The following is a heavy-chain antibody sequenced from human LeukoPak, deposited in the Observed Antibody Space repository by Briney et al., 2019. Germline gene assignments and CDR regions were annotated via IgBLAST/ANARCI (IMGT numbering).Heavy chain of an antibody. Sequence: PSETLSLTCTVSGGSISSGGYYWSWIRQHPGKGLEWIGYIYYSGSTYYNPSLKSRVTISVDTSKNQFSLKLSSVTAADTAVYYCARGADIYYYDSSGPAEYFRHWGQGTLVTVSS. J-gene: IGHJ1*01. CDR1: GGSISSGGYY. V-gene: IGHV4-31*03. CDR3: ARGADIYYYDSSGPAEYFRH. CDR2: IYYSGST. D-gene: IGHD3-22*01.